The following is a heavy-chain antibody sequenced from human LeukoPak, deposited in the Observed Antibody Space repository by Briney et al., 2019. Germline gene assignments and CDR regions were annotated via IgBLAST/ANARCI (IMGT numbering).Heavy chain of an antibody. CDR3: TRTLGVPSAFDP. V-gene: IGHV3-21*01. CDR2: IRSSSSYI. CDR1: GFTVSSNY. D-gene: IGHD2-2*01. Sequence: PGGSLRLSCAASGFTVSSNYMSWVRQAPGKGLEWVSFIRSSSSYIYYADSVKGRFTISRDNAKNTVYLQMNSLRAEDTAVYYCTRTLGVPSAFDPWGQGTLVTVSS. J-gene: IGHJ5*02.